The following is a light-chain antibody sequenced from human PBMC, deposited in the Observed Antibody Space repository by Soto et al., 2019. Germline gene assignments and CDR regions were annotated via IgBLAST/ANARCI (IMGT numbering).Light chain of an antibody. J-gene: IGLJ1*01. CDR3: AAWDDSLNGYV. CDR2: SNN. V-gene: IGLV1-44*01. CDR1: SANIGTNT. Sequence: QPVLTQPPSASGTPGQRVTIPCSGSSANIGTNTVNWFQQLPGTAPKLLIYSNNQRPSGVPDRFSGSKSGNSASLAISGLQSEDESDYYCAAWDDSLNGYVFGTGTKLTVL.